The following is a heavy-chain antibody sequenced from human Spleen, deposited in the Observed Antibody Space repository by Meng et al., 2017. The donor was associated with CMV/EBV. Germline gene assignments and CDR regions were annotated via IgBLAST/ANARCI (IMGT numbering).Heavy chain of an antibody. D-gene: IGHD2-15*01. CDR1: GFIFRTYE. V-gene: IGHV3-48*03. Sequence: GESLKIHWAASGFIFRTYEMNWVRHTPGKGLEWVSYISSNGNTIYYADSVRGRFTISRDNPNNSLYLQMNSLRAEDTAIYYCVRDAHSRYCSGSTCYMHWGQGTPVTVSS. CDR3: VRDAHSRYCSGSTCYMH. J-gene: IGHJ4*02. CDR2: ISSNGNTI.